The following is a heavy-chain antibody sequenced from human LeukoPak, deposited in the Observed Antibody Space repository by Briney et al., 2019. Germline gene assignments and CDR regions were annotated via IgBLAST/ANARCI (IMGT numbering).Heavy chain of an antibody. V-gene: IGHV4-59*12. CDR2: ISYSGST. CDR1: GGSISSYY. Sequence: SETLSLTCTVSGGSISSYYWNWIRQPPGTGLEWIGYISYSGSTNYNPSLKSRVTISIDTSKNQFSLKLSSVTAADTAVYYCARWLRSTGFDYWGQGTLVTVSS. CDR3: ARWLRSTGFDY. J-gene: IGHJ4*02. D-gene: IGHD5-12*01.